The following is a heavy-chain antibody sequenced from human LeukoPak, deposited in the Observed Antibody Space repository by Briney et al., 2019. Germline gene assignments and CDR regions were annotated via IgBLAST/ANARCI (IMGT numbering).Heavy chain of an antibody. CDR2: INPNSGGT. CDR1: GYTFTGYY. V-gene: IGHV1-2*02. D-gene: IGHD3-10*01. Sequence: GASVKVSCKASGYTFTGYYMHWVRQAPGQGLEWMGWINPNSGGTNYAQKFQGRVTMTRDTSISTAYMELSRLRSDDTAVYYCARLEVRGVILKYNWFDPWGQGTLVTVSS. J-gene: IGHJ5*02. CDR3: ARLEVRGVILKYNWFDP.